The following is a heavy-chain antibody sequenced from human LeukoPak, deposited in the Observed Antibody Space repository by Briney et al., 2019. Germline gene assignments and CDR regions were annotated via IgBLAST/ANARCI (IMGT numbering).Heavy chain of an antibody. Sequence: PGTLSLTCTVSGGSISSYHWSWIRQPPGKGLEWIGYIYTSGSTNYNTCLNSRVTISVDTSKNQSSLNLSSVTAADTAVYYCARQYLYCGGDCYPAYFDYWGQGTLVTVSS. V-gene: IGHV4-4*09. CDR2: IYTSGST. CDR1: GGSISSYH. J-gene: IGHJ4*02. D-gene: IGHD2-21*02. CDR3: ARQYLYCGGDCYPAYFDY.